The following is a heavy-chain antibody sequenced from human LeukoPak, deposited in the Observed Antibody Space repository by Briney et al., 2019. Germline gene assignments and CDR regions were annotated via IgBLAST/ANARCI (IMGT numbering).Heavy chain of an antibody. CDR2: INPSGGST. Sequence: GASVKVSCKASGYTFTSYYMYWVRQAPGQGLEWMGMINPSGGSTTYAQKFQGRVTMTRDASTSTVYMELSSLRSEDTAVYYCARDVGSSSWYFDYWGQGTLVTVSS. J-gene: IGHJ4*02. V-gene: IGHV1-46*01. D-gene: IGHD6-13*01. CDR3: ARDVGSSSWYFDY. CDR1: GYTFTSYY.